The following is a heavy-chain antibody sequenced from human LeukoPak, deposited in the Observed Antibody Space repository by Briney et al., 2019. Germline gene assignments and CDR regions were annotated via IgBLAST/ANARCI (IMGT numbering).Heavy chain of an antibody. D-gene: IGHD6-19*01. V-gene: IGHV4-34*01. CDR1: GGSFSGYY. J-gene: IGHJ3*02. Sequence: SETLSLTCAVYGGSFSGYYWSWIRQPPGKGLEWIGEINHSGSTNYNPSLKSRVTISVDTYKNQFSLKLSSVTAADTAVYYCARGRVSSGWYGDAFDIWGQGTMVTVSS. CDR2: INHSGST. CDR3: ARGRVSSGWYGDAFDI.